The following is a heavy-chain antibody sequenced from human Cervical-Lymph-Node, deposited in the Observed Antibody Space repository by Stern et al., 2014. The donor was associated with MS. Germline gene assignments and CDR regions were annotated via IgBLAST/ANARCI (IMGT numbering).Heavy chain of an antibody. Sequence: QVQLVQSEPEVRKPGASVKISCKTSGYSYVTYAITWVRQAPGQGLEWVGTISVYNGDTDSAEKVQGRLTMTTDRATRTTYMELENLRPDDTALYYCRMGVRIPDYFDYWGHGTLITVSA. CDR3: RMGVRIPDYFDY. D-gene: IGHD3-16*01. CDR2: ISVYNGDT. J-gene: IGHJ4*01. CDR1: GYSYVTYA. V-gene: IGHV1-18*01.